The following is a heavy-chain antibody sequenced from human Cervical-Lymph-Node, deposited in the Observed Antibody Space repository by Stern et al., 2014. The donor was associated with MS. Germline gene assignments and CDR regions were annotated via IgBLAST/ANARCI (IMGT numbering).Heavy chain of an antibody. CDR1: SGFIGNNY. D-gene: IGHD3-16*02. V-gene: IGHV4-59*01. J-gene: IGHJ4*02. Sequence: QVQLQESGPGLVKPSETLSLMCSVSSGFIGNNYWSWIRQPPGKGLEWIGHLYYSGSNYYNPSLKRRVTISLDTSKNQLSLRLSSVTAADTAVYYCARAGPYDYIWGNFRHRAFYFDSWGQGALVTVSS. CDR3: ARAGPYDYIWGNFRHRAFYFDS. CDR2: LYYSGSN.